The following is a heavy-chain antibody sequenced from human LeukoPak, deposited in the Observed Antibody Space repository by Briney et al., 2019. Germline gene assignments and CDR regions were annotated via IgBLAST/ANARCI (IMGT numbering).Heavy chain of an antibody. Sequence: GGSLRLSCAASGFTFSSSAMSWVRQAPGKGLEWVSAISGSGGSTYYADSVKGRFTISRDNSKNTLYLQMNSLRAEDTAVYYCAKCAPPYYYDSSGYSAPFDYWGQGTLVTVSS. CDR3: AKCAPPYYYDSSGYSAPFDY. D-gene: IGHD3-22*01. J-gene: IGHJ4*02. CDR1: GFTFSSSA. CDR2: ISGSGGST. V-gene: IGHV3-23*01.